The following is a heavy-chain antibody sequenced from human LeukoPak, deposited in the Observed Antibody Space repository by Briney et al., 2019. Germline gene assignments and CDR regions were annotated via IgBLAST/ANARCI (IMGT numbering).Heavy chain of an antibody. D-gene: IGHD3-10*01. CDR2: IHHSGSI. J-gene: IGHJ4*02. CDR1: GVSISSNLW. CDR3: ARGGDRSFDY. V-gene: IGHV4-4*02. Sequence: TSETLSLSCAVSGVSISSNLWWTWVRQPPGKGLEWIAEIHHSGSINYNPSLKSRVTISVDKAKNQFSLNLNSVTAADTAVYYCARGGDRSFDYWGQGTLVTVSS.